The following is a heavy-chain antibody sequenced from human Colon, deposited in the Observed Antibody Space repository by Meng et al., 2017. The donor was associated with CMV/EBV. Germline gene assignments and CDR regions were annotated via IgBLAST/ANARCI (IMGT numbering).Heavy chain of an antibody. V-gene: IGHV3-21*01. CDR2: ITASATRT. D-gene: IGHD1-14*01. J-gene: IGHJ4*01. Sequence: GGSLRLSCAGSRFTFSSYSMNWVRQAPGKGLEWVAAITASATRTYYADPVKGRFTISRDDAENSLYLQMNSLRAEDTALYYCARPITPGGYFDYWGQGTLVTVSS. CDR1: RFTFSSYS. CDR3: ARPITPGGYFDY.